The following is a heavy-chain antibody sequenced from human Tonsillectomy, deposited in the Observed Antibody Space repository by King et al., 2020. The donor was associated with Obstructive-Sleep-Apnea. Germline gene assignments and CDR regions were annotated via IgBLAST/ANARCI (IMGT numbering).Heavy chain of an antibody. CDR3: ARTPTTMVTPDY. V-gene: IGHV2-26*01. Sequence: TLKESGPVLVKPTETLTLTCTVSGFSLSNTRVGVSWIRQPPGKALEWLAHIFSNDEESYSTSLRSRLTISKDTSKSQVVLTMTNMDPVDTATYYCARTPTTMVTPDYWGQGTLVTVSS. CDR2: IFSNDEE. D-gene: IGHD4-23*01. CDR1: GFSLSNTRVG. J-gene: IGHJ4*02.